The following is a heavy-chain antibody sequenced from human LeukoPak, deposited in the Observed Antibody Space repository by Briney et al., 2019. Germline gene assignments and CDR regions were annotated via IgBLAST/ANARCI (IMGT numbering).Heavy chain of an antibody. CDR3: ARDPVGAAAGTVDY. V-gene: IGHV4-30-4*08. D-gene: IGHD6-13*01. Sequence: ASETLSLTCTVSGGSISSGDYYWSWIRQPPGKGLEWIGYIYYSGSTNYNPSLKSRVTISVDTSKNQFSLKLSSVTAADTAVYYCARDPVGAAAGTVDYWGQGTLVTVSS. CDR2: IYYSGST. CDR1: GGSISSGDYY. J-gene: IGHJ4*02.